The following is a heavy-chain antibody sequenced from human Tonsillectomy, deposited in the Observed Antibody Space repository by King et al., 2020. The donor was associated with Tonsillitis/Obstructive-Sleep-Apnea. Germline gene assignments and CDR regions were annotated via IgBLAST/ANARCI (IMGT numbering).Heavy chain of an antibody. Sequence: QLVQSGGGVVQPGRSLRLYCAASGFTFSSYGMHWVRQAPGKGLEWVAIISYDGSKKCCADSVKGRFTISRDNSKNTLYLQMNSLRAEDTAVYYCAKDWYYLDVWGQGTTVTVSS. J-gene: IGHJ6*02. CDR1: GFTFSSYG. D-gene: IGHD3-10*01. CDR3: AKDWYYLDV. CDR2: ISYDGSKK. V-gene: IGHV3-30*18.